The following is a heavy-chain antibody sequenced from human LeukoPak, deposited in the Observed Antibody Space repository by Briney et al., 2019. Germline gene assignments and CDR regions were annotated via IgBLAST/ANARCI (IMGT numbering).Heavy chain of an antibody. Sequence: GGSLRLSCAASGFTFSSYAMHWVRQAPRKGLEYVSAISSNGGSTYYANSVKGRFTISRDNSKNTLYLQMGSLRAEDMAVYYCARVSAMVSFDYWGQGTLVTVSS. CDR1: GFTFSSYA. D-gene: IGHD5-18*01. CDR2: ISSNGGST. CDR3: ARVSAMVSFDY. J-gene: IGHJ4*02. V-gene: IGHV3-64*01.